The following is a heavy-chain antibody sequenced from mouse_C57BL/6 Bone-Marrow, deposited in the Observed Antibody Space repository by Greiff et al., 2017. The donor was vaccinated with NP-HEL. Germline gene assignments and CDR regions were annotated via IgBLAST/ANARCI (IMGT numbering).Heavy chain of an antibody. V-gene: IGHV5-12*01. J-gene: IGHJ4*01. CDR1: GFTFSDYY. Sequence: DVKLVESGGGLVQPGGSLKLSCAASGFTFSDYYMYWVRQTPEKRLEWVAYISNGGGSTYYPDTVKGRFTISRDNAKNTLYLQMSRLKSEDTAMYYCARRTTVVAPYAMDYWGQGTSVTVSS. CDR2: ISNGGGST. CDR3: ARRTTVVAPYAMDY. D-gene: IGHD1-1*01.